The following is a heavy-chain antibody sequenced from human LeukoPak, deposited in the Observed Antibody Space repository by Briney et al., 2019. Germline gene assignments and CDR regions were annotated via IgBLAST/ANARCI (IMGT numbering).Heavy chain of an antibody. CDR3: ARGAQSYYDFWSGYYDMVDY. CDR2: IKQDGSKK. V-gene: IGHV3-7*01. J-gene: IGHJ4*02. D-gene: IGHD3-3*01. CDR1: GFPFSSYW. Sequence: GGSLRLSCVASGFPFSSYWMTWVRQAPGKGLEWVANIKQDGSKKSYVDSVKGRFTISRDNAKNSLYLQMNSLRAEDTAVYYCARGAQSYYDFWSGYYDMVDYWGQGTLVTVSS.